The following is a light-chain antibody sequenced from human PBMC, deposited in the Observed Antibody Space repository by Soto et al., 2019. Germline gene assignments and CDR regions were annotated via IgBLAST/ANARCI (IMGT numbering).Light chain of an antibody. CDR3: QQYYSTPPT. CDR1: QSILSSSNNKNY. J-gene: IGKJ4*01. V-gene: IGKV4-1*01. CDR2: WAS. Sequence: DIVMTQSPDSLTVSLGERATINCKSSQSILSSSNNKNYLVWYQQKPGQPPKVLINWASTRESVVPVRFSGRGSGADFTFTISSLQAEDVAVYYCQQYYSTPPTFGGGTKLEIK.